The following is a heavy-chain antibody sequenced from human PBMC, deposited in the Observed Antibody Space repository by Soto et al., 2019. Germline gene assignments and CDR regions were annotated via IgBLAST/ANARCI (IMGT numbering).Heavy chain of an antibody. D-gene: IGHD6-19*01. CDR1: GFTFSNFG. CDR2: VSSDGNTK. Sequence: PGGSLRLSCVASGFTFSNFGIHWVRQAPGKGLEWVAVVSSDGNTKYYAASMKGRFTISRDNSKNTLYLQMYSLRPEDTAVYYCAKEIAVAGDLDYWGHGTLVTVSS. J-gene: IGHJ4*01. CDR3: AKEIAVAGDLDY. V-gene: IGHV3-30*18.